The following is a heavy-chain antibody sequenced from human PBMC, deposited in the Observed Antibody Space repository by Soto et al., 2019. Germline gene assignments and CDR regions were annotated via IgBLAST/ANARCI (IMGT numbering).Heavy chain of an antibody. D-gene: IGHD6-6*01. CDR2: ISSSSSYI. V-gene: IGHV3-21*01. Sequence: EVQLVESGGGLVKPGGSLRLSCAASGFTFSSYSMNWVRQAPGKGLEWVSSISSSSSYIYYADSVKGRFTISRDNAKNSLYLQMNSLRAEDTAVYYCARDGHSSSSGAIDYWGQGTLVTVSS. J-gene: IGHJ4*02. CDR3: ARDGHSSSSGAIDY. CDR1: GFTFSSYS.